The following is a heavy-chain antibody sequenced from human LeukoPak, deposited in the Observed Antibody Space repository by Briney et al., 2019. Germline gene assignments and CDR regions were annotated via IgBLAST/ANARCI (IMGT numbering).Heavy chain of an antibody. V-gene: IGHV4-39*07. CDR1: GGSISSGNFY. Sequence: PSETLSLTCTVSGGSISSGNFYWGWIRQPPGKGLEWIGSIYYSGSTNYNPSLKSRVTISVDTSKNQFSLKLSSVTAADTAVYYCASSAGYWGQGTLVTVSS. J-gene: IGHJ4*02. D-gene: IGHD1-26*01. CDR2: IYYSGST. CDR3: ASSAGY.